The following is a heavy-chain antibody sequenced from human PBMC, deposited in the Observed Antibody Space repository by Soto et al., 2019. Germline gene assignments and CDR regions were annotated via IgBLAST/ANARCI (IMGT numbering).Heavy chain of an antibody. CDR3: ARVPRSCSGNNCSPSYGMDV. Sequence: EVQLLESGGGLVLPGGSLRLSCAASGFTFSSYAMSWVRQAPGKGLEWVSAISGSGGNTYYADSVKGRFTISRDNSKSTLYLQMNSLRAEDTAIHYCARVPRSCSGNNCSPSYGMDVWGKGTTVTVSS. J-gene: IGHJ6*04. D-gene: IGHD2-15*01. V-gene: IGHV3-23*01. CDR1: GFTFSSYA. CDR2: ISGSGGNT.